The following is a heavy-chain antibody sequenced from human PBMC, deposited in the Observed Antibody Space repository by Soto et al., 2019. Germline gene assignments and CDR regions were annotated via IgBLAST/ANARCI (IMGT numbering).Heavy chain of an antibody. CDR1: GFTFDDYA. V-gene: IGHV3-9*01. D-gene: IGHD6-6*01. CDR3: AKGGGFGSSSYFDY. Sequence: SLKISCAASGFTFDDYAMHWVRQAPGKGLEWVSGISWNSGSIGYADSVKGRFTISRDNAKNSLYLQMNSLRAEDTALYYCAKGGGFGSSSYFDYWGQGNLVTVCS. J-gene: IGHJ4*02. CDR2: ISWNSGSI.